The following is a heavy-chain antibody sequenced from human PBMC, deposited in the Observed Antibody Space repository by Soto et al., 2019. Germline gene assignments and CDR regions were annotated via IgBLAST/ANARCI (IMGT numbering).Heavy chain of an antibody. D-gene: IGHD1-7*01. CDR2: IYSGGST. Sequence: PGGSLRLSCAASGFTVSSNYMSWVRQAPGKGLEWVSVIYSGGSTYYADSVKGRFTISRDNSKNTLYLQMNSLRAEDTAVYYCARSGGNTSLDYYGMDVWGQGTTVTVSS. CDR3: ARSGGNTSLDYYGMDV. CDR1: GFTVSSNY. J-gene: IGHJ6*02. V-gene: IGHV3-53*01.